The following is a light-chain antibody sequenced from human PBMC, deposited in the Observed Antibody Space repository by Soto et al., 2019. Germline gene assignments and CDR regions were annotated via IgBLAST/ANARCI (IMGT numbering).Light chain of an antibody. CDR2: DVS. V-gene: IGLV3-21*02. Sequence: SYELTQPPSVSVAPGQTASITCGGNVIGSISVHWYQQKPGQAPVLVVFDVSDRPSGIPERFSGSNSRNTATLTISRVEAGDEADYYCQVWDSSSDHVIFGGGTKVTVL. CDR1: VIGSIS. CDR3: QVWDSSSDHVI. J-gene: IGLJ2*01.